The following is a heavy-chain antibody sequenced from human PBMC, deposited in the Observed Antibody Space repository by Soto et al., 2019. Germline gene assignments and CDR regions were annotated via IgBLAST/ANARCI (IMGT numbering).Heavy chain of an antibody. D-gene: IGHD6-19*01. Sequence: GASVKVSCKVSGYTLTELSMHWVRQAPGKGLEWMGGFDPEDGETIYAQKFQGRVTMAEDTSTDTAYMELSSLRSEDTAVYYCATTKREKQWLVKYYYGMDVWGQGTTVTVS. CDR2: FDPEDGET. V-gene: IGHV1-24*01. CDR3: ATTKREKQWLVKYYYGMDV. J-gene: IGHJ6*02. CDR1: GYTLTELS.